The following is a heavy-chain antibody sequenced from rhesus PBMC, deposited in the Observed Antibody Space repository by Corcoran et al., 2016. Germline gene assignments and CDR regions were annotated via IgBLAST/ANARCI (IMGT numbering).Heavy chain of an antibody. CDR3: AGSYSSGWYGDY. V-gene: IGHV4-106*01. CDR2: IYGSGGGT. D-gene: IGHD6-31*01. Sequence: QVQLQESGPGLVKPSETLSLTCAVSGGSISDDYYWSWIRQPPGKGLEWIGYIYGSGGGTKYNPSLKNRVTISIDTSKNQFSLKLSSVTAADTAVYYCAGSYSSGWYGDYWGQGVLVTVSS. CDR1: GGSISDDYY. J-gene: IGHJ4*01.